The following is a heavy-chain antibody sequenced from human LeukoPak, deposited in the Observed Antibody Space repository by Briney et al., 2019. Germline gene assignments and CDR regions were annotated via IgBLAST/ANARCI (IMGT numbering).Heavy chain of an antibody. D-gene: IGHD6-13*01. Sequence: GGSLRLSCAASGFTFSSYAMHWVRQAPGKGLEWVAVISYDGSNKYYADSVKGRFTISRDNSKNTLYLQMNSLRAEDTAVYYCARNRPAGTLGVAHGGGMDVWGQGTTVTVSS. CDR1: GFTFSSYA. V-gene: IGHV3-30*14. CDR2: ISYDGSNK. J-gene: IGHJ6*02. CDR3: ARNRPAGTLGVAHGGGMDV.